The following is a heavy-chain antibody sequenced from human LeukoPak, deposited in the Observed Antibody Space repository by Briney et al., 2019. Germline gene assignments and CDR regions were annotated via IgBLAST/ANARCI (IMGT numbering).Heavy chain of an antibody. CDR3: ARDRGYSYGSYFDY. CDR1: GGTFSSYA. J-gene: IGHJ4*02. D-gene: IGHD5-18*01. V-gene: IGHV1-69*04. Sequence: SVKLSCKASGGTFSSYAISWVRQAPGQGLEWMGRIIPILGIANYAQKFQGRVTITADKSTSTAYMERSSLRSEATAVYYCARDRGYSYGSYFDYWGQGTLVTVSS. CDR2: IIPILGIA.